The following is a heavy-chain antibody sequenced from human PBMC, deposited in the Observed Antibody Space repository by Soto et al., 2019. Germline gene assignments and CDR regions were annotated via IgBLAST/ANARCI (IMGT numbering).Heavy chain of an antibody. J-gene: IGHJ4*02. CDR3: ARDEAGREREWGLGY. CDR1: GGTFSSYA. Sequence: QVQLVQSGAEVKKPGSSVKVSCKASGGTFSSYAISWVRQAPGQGLEWMGGIIPIFGTANYAQKFQGRVTIXXDXTXXTAYMELSSLRSEDTAVYYCARDEAGREREWGLGYWGQGTLVTVSS. CDR2: IIPIFGTA. V-gene: IGHV1-69*12. D-gene: IGHD6-13*01.